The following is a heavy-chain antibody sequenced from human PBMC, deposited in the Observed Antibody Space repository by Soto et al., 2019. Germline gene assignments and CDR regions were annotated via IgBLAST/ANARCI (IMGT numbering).Heavy chain of an antibody. D-gene: IGHD1-26*01. V-gene: IGHV3-20*04. CDR1: GFTFDEYG. Sequence: EVHLVESGRTVVRPGGSLRLSCAASGFTFDEYGMTWVRQAPGKGLEWVSGINWNGANTQYADSVRGRFTISRDNAKNSLYLQMNGLRAEDTAFYYCARDFEVGTYDHWGQGTLVTVSS. CDR3: ARDFEVGTYDH. J-gene: IGHJ4*02. CDR2: INWNGANT.